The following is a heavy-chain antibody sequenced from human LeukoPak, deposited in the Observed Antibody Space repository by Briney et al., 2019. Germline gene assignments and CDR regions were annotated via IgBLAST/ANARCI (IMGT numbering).Heavy chain of an antibody. Sequence: SVKVSCKASGGTFSSYAISWVRQAPGQGLEWMGGIIPIFGTANYAQKFQGRVTITADESTSSAYMELSSLRSEDTAVYYCARDPLPTYYYENWFDPWGQGTLVTVSS. J-gene: IGHJ5*02. V-gene: IGHV1-69*13. CDR2: IIPIFGTA. D-gene: IGHD3-22*01. CDR3: ARDPLPTYYYENWFDP. CDR1: GGTFSSYA.